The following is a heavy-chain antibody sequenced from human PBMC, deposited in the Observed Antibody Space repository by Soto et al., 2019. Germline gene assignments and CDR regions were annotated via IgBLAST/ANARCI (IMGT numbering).Heavy chain of an antibody. J-gene: IGHJ4*02. CDR2: IWYDGSNK. CDR3: ASIGQQIDY. D-gene: IGHD6-13*01. Sequence: LSLTCAASGFTFSSYGMHWVRQAPGKGLEWVAVIWYDGSNKYYADSVKGRFTISRDNSKNTLYLQMNSLRAEDTAVYYCASIGQQIDYWGQGTLVTVSS. CDR1: GFTFSSYG. V-gene: IGHV3-33*01.